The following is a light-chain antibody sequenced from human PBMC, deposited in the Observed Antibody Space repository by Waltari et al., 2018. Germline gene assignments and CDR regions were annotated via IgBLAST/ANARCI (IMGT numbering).Light chain of an antibody. V-gene: IGLV2-14*01. Sequence: QSALTQPASVSGSPGQSITISCTGTSSDVGTYDTVSWYQQRPGKAPEVIIYEVTKRPSGVSHRFSSSKSANTASLTISGLQAEDEADYYCSSYTGSVTLFVFGTGTRVTVL. CDR3: SSYTGSVTLFV. CDR2: EVT. J-gene: IGLJ1*01. CDR1: SSDVGTYDT.